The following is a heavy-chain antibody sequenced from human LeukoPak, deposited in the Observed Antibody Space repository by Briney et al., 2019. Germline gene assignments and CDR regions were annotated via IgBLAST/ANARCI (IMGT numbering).Heavy chain of an antibody. D-gene: IGHD5-12*01. CDR1: GGSISSSNW. J-gene: IGHJ4*02. Sequence: PSETLSLTCAVSGGSISSSNWWSWVRQPPGKGLEWFGEIYHSGSTNYNPSLKSRVTISVDKSKNQFSLKLSSMTAADTAVYYCARFTSGYSGYDLDYWGQGTLVTVSS. CDR3: ARFTSGYSGYDLDY. CDR2: IYHSGST. V-gene: IGHV4-4*02.